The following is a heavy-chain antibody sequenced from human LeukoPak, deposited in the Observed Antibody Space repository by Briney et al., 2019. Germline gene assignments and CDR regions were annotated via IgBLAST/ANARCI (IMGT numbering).Heavy chain of an antibody. D-gene: IGHD6-13*01. CDR2: IRYDRSNK. CDR1: GFTFSSYG. CDR3: AKEGLPAAAVYGLFNY. V-gene: IGHV3-30*02. Sequence: GGSLRLSCAASGFTFSSYGMHWVRQAPGKGLEWVAFIRYDRSNKYYADSVKGRFTISRDNSKNTLYLQMNSLRAEDTAVYYCAKEGLPAAAVYGLFNYWGQGTLVTVSS. J-gene: IGHJ4*02.